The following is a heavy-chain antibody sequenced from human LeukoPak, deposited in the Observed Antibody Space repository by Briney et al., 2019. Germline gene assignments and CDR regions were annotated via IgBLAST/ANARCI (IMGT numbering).Heavy chain of an antibody. CDR3: ARDLDSSWTGYFQP. V-gene: IGHV1-2*02. CDR1: GYTFTGYY. CDR2: VNPIDGGT. J-gene: IGHJ1*01. D-gene: IGHD6-13*01. Sequence: ASVKVSCTASGYTFTGYYIHWVRQAPGQGVEWIGGVNPIDGGTNYAQKFQGRVTMTWDTSITTAYMVLSSLTSDDTAVYYCARDLDSSWTGYFQPWGQGTLVTVSS.